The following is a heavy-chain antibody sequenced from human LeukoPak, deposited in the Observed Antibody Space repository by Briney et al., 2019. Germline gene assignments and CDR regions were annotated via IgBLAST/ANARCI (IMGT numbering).Heavy chain of an antibody. CDR1: GGSISSYY. CDR2: IYYSGST. D-gene: IGHD3-10*01. Sequence: SETLSLSCTVSGGSISSYYWSWIRQPPGKGLEWIGYIYYSGSTNYNPSLKSRVTISVDTSKNQFSLKLSSVTAADTAVYYCARDGGEDRYYYYGMDVWGQGTTVTVSS. J-gene: IGHJ6*02. CDR3: ARDGGEDRYYYYGMDV. V-gene: IGHV4-59*01.